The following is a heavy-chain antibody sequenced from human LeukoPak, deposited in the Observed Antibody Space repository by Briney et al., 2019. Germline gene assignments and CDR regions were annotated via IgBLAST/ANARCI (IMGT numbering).Heavy chain of an antibody. CDR1: GFTVSSNY. CDR3: AKDQYTYYDFWSGYPTYYFDY. CDR2: IYSGGST. J-gene: IGHJ4*02. D-gene: IGHD3-3*01. V-gene: IGHV3-53*05. Sequence: GGSLRLSCAASGFTVSSNYMSWVRQAPGKGLEWVSVIYSGGSTYYADSVKGRFTISRDNSKNTLYLQMNSLRAEDTAVYYCAKDQYTYYDFWSGYPTYYFDYWGQGTLVTVSS.